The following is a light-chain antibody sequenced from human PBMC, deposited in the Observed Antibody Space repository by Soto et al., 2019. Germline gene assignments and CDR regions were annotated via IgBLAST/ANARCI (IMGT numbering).Light chain of an antibody. CDR2: GAS. CDR3: QQDNTWPST. V-gene: IGKV3-15*01. CDR1: QILSSN. Sequence: EIVMTQSPATLSVSPGERATLSCRASQILSSNLAWYQQKPGQAPRLLIYGASTRATGVPVRFSGSGSGTEFNLNIRSLKSEEFTVYYCQQDNTWPSTFGRGTKLEIK. J-gene: IGKJ2*02.